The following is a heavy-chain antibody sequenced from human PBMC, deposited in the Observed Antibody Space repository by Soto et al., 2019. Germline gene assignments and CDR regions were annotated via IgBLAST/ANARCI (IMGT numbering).Heavy chain of an antibody. CDR2: MNPNSGNT. D-gene: IGHD3-10*01. V-gene: IGHV1-8*01. Sequence: ASVKVSCKASGYTFTSYDINWVRQATGQGLEWMGWMNPNSGNTGYAQKFQGRVTMTRNTSISTAYMELSSLRSEDTAVYYCARWGYGSGWFDPWGQGTLVTVSS. CDR1: GYTFTSYD. J-gene: IGHJ5*02. CDR3: ARWGYGSGWFDP.